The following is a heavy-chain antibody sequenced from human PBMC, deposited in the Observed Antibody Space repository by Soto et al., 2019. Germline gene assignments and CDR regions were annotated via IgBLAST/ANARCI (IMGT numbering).Heavy chain of an antibody. CDR1: GFAVSSKY. Sequence: EVQLVESGGGSIQPGGSLRLSCAASGFAVSSKYMTWVRQAPGKGLEWVSVIYGGGTTYYADSVKVRFTISRDTSKNTLYLQMNSLRAEDTAVYYCVQTTGWPGFDFWGQGTLVTVSS. CDR3: VQTTGWPGFDF. V-gene: IGHV3-53*01. D-gene: IGHD6-19*01. CDR2: IYGGGTT. J-gene: IGHJ4*02.